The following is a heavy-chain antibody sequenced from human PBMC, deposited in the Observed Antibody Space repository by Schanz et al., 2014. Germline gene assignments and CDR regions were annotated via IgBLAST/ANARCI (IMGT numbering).Heavy chain of an antibody. J-gene: IGHJ6*02. CDR2: ISASGGST. CDR3: GKARRKSNCSGGRCFHYSYYGMDV. V-gene: IGHV3-23*01. CDR1: GFTFSSYA. Sequence: EGQLLESGGGLIQPGGSLRLSCAASGFTFSSYAMSWVRQAPGKGLEWVSTISASGGSTYYADSVKGRFTISRDNSKNILYLQMNSLRAEDTAVYYCGKARRKSNCSGGRCFHYSYYGMDVWGQGTTVTVSS. D-gene: IGHD2-15*01.